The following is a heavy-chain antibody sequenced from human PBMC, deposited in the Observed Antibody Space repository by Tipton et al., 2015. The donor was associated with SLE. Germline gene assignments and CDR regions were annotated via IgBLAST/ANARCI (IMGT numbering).Heavy chain of an antibody. Sequence: TLSLTCTVSGGSISFDYWNWIRQTQGKGLEWIGRVHSSGTTLYNPSLNSRVTVSVDTSKNQFSLKLTSVIAADTAVYYCARTNGGGATFFDYWGQGVLVTVSS. V-gene: IGHV4-4*07. CDR2: VHSSGTT. J-gene: IGHJ4*02. D-gene: IGHD3-16*01. CDR3: ARTNGGGATFFDY. CDR1: GGSISFDY.